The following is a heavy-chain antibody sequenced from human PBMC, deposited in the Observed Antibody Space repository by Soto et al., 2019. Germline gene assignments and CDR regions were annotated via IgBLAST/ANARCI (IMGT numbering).Heavy chain of an antibody. J-gene: IGHJ4*02. CDR2: ISGSGGRS. V-gene: IGHV3-23*01. Sequence: EVPLLDSGGGLVQPGGSLRLSCAASGFTFSNYAMTWVRQGPGKGLEWVSGISGSGGRSYYTDSVKGRFTISRDSSKSTLYLQMNSLSAEDTAVYYCAKAYFVWSSEQPYYFDYWGQGTLVTVSS. D-gene: IGHD3-16*01. CDR1: GFTFSNYA. CDR3: AKAYFVWSSEQPYYFDY.